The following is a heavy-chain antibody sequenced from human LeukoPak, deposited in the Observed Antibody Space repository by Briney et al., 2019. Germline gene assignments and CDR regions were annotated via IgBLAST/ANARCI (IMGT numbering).Heavy chain of an antibody. J-gene: IGHJ4*02. CDR2: ISRRDDYT. V-gene: IGHV3-23*01. CDR3: AKKTSGGSPLRTFFDY. D-gene: IGHD2-15*01. CDR1: GFAFSSYA. Sequence: GGSLRLSCAASGFAFSSYAMSWVRQPPGKGLEWVSVISRRDDYTYYADSFKGRFTISRDNSNNTLYLQMNSLRAEDTAIYYCAKKTSGGSPLRTFFDYWGQGTLVTVSS.